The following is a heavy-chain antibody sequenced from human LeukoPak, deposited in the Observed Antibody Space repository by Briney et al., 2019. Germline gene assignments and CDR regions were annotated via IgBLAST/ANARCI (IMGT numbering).Heavy chain of an antibody. J-gene: IGHJ4*02. V-gene: IGHV4-30-2*01. CDR1: GGSISSGGYY. CDR2: INHSGST. D-gene: IGHD3-10*01. Sequence: SQTLSLTCTVSGGSISSGGYYWSWIRQPPGKGLEWIGEINHSGSTNYNPSLKSRVTISVDTSKNQFSLKLSSVTAADTAVYYCARTNLWFGELNDYWGQGTLVTVSS. CDR3: ARTNLWFGELNDY.